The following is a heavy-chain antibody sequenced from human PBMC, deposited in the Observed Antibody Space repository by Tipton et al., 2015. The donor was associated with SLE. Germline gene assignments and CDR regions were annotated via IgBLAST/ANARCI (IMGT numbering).Heavy chain of an antibody. CDR2: ISYDGSNK. V-gene: IGHV3-30*04. J-gene: IGHJ3*02. Sequence: SLRLSCAASGFTFSSYAMHWVRQAPGKGLEWEAVISYDGSNKYYADSVKGRFTISRDNSKNTLYLQMNSLRAEDTAVYYCARDGAAAGIDAFDIWGQGTMVTVSS. CDR1: GFTFSSYA. CDR3: ARDGAAAGIDAFDI. D-gene: IGHD6-13*01.